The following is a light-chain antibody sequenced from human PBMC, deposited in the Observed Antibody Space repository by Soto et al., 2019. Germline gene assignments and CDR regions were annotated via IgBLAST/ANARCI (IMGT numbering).Light chain of an antibody. CDR3: NSYTTSTTLV. V-gene: IGLV2-14*01. Sequence: QYVLTQPASVSGSPGQSITISCTGTSSDVGNYNYVSWYQQHPGKAPKLMIYEVSNRPSGVSDRFSGSKSGNTASLTISGLQAEDEADYYCNSYTTSTTLVVGGGTKLTVL. CDR1: SSDVGNYNY. J-gene: IGLJ2*01. CDR2: EVS.